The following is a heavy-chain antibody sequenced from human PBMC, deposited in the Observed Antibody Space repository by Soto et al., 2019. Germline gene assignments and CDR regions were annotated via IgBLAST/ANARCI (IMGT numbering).Heavy chain of an antibody. V-gene: IGHV1-69*06. CDR2: IIPIFGTA. CDR3: AREETRGYSYGNSMDV. D-gene: IGHD5-18*01. J-gene: IGHJ6*02. CDR1: GGTFSSYA. Sequence: SVKVSCKASGGTFSSYAISWVRQAPGQGLEWMGGIIPIFGTANYAQKFQGRVTITADKSTSTAYMELSSLRSEDTAVYYCAREETRGYSYGNSMDVWGQGTTVTVSS.